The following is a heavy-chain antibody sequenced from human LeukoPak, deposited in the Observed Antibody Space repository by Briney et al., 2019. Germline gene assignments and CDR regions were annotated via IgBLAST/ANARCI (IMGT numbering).Heavy chain of an antibody. V-gene: IGHV3-7*01. CDR1: GFAFSTFW. J-gene: IGHJ1*01. CDR3: ARAQKVSRYFDRYGD. CDR2: IKPDGSEK. D-gene: IGHD3-9*01. Sequence: GGSLRLSCAASGFAFSTFWMSWVRQAPGKGLEWVANIKPDGSEKYFVDSVKGRFTISRDNAKNSLYLQMNSLRAEDTAVYYCARAQKVSRYFDRYGDWGQGTLVTVSS.